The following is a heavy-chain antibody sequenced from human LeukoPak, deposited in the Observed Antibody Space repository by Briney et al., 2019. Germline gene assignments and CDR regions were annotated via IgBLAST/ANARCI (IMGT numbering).Heavy chain of an antibody. D-gene: IGHD3-16*01. V-gene: IGHV3-7*01. CDR3: AYTNHLTY. Sequence: GGSLRLSCAASGFTFSGQWMNWVRQAPGQGLEWVANIKYDGSEEYYADSVKGRFTISRDNAKNSLSLQMNYVRAGDTAIYYCAYTNHLTYWGQGTLVTVSS. CDR1: GFTFSGQW. J-gene: IGHJ4*02. CDR2: IKYDGSEE.